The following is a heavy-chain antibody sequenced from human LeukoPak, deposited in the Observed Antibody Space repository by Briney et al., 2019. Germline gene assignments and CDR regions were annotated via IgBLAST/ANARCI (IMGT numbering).Heavy chain of an antibody. CDR3: AKGYYDSSGYYKYYFDY. V-gene: IGHV3-23*01. D-gene: IGHD3-22*01. Sequence: GGSLRLSCAASGFTFSSYAMSWLRQAPGKGLEWVSAISGSGGSTYYADSVKGRFTISRDNSKNTLYLQMNSLRAEDTAVYYCAKGYYDSSGYYKYYFDYWGQGTLVTVSS. CDR2: ISGSGGST. J-gene: IGHJ4*02. CDR1: GFTFSSYA.